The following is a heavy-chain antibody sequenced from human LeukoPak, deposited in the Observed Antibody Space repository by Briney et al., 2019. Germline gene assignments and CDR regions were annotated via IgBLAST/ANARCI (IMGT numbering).Heavy chain of an antibody. D-gene: IGHD1-14*01. CDR1: GFTFSSYA. Sequence: GSLRLSCAASGFTFSSYAMSWVRQAPGKGLEWVSGISGDGGRTFYADSVKGRLTISRDNSKNTLYLQMNSLRAEDTAVYYCARRNTPDYWGQGTLVTVSS. CDR3: ARRNTPDY. V-gene: IGHV3-23*01. CDR2: ISGDGGRT. J-gene: IGHJ4*02.